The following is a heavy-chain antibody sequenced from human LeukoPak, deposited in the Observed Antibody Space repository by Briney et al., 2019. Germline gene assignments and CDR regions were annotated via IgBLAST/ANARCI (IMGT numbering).Heavy chain of an antibody. CDR1: GGTFSSYA. CDR3: ASRHRGPSYGMDV. Sequence: GASVKVSCKASGGTFSSYAISWVRQAPGQGLEWMGGIIPIFGTANYAQKFHGRVTITADESTSTAYMELSSLRSEDTAVYYCASRHRGPSYGMDVWGQGTTVTVSS. J-gene: IGHJ6*02. V-gene: IGHV1-69*13. D-gene: IGHD3-16*01. CDR2: IIPIFGTA.